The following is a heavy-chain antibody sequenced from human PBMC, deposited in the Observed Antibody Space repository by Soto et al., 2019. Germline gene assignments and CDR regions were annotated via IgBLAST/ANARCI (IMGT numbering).Heavy chain of an antibody. CDR2: ISYDGSNK. V-gene: IGHV3-30*03. J-gene: IGHJ4*02. D-gene: IGHD6-19*01. CDR1: GFTFSSYG. Sequence: GGSLRLSCAASGFTFSSYGMHWVRQAPGKGLEWVAVISYDGSNKYYADSVKGRFTISRDNSKNTLYLQMNSLRAEDTAVYYCARGIAVAGPSAIYDYWGQGTLVTVSS. CDR3: ARGIAVAGPSAIYDY.